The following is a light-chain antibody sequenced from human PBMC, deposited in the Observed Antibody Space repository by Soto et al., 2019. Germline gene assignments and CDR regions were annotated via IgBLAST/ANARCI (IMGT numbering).Light chain of an antibody. CDR1: QSVGSS. Sequence: EILMTQSPATLSVSPGERATLSCRATQSVGSSLAWYQQKPGQTPRLLIYSASTRATGIPARFSGSGSGTEFTLTISSLQSEDFAVYYCQQYNNWSRMVGQGTKVEIK. V-gene: IGKV3-15*01. CDR2: SAS. CDR3: QQYNNWSRM. J-gene: IGKJ1*01.